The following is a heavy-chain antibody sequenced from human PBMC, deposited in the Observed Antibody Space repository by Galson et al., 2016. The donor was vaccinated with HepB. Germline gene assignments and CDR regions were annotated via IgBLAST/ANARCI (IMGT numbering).Heavy chain of an antibody. D-gene: IGHD3-10*01. CDR1: GDSVYNNGAA. CDR3: ARAVMLGRGMDV. J-gene: IGHJ6*02. CDR2: TFYRSTWEN. V-gene: IGHV6-1*01. Sequence: CAISGDSVYNNGAAWVWIRQSPSRGLEWLGRTFYRSTWENHYAGSVKHRITLSPDTSRNQFSLHLNSVTPEDTAVYYCARAVMLGRGMDVWGQGTTVTVSS.